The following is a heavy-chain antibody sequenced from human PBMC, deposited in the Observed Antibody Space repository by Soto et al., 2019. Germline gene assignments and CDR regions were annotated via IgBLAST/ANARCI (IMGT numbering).Heavy chain of an antibody. CDR3: ARQLYYYDSSGYYYYWFDP. CDR2: IYSSGST. V-gene: IGHV4-59*08. J-gene: IGHJ5*02. Sequence: SETLSLTCTVSGGSINNYYWSWIRQPPGKGLEWIGYIYSSGSTNYNPSLKSRVTFSVDTSKNQFSLKLSSVTAADTAVYYCARQLYYYDSSGYYYYWFDPWGQGTLVTVSS. D-gene: IGHD3-22*01. CDR1: GGSINNYY.